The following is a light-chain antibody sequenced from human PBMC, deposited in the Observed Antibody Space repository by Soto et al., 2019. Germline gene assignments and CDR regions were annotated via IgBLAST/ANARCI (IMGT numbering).Light chain of an antibody. CDR2: AAS. V-gene: IGKV1-39*01. Sequence: DIQMTQSPSSLSASVGDRVTITCRASQTITSHLNWYQQRPGKAPNLLIYAASSLQSGVPSRFSGTGSGTDFTLTVSSLQPEDFATYYCQQSYSKPYTFGQGTKLEIK. CDR1: QTITSH. J-gene: IGKJ2*01. CDR3: QQSYSKPYT.